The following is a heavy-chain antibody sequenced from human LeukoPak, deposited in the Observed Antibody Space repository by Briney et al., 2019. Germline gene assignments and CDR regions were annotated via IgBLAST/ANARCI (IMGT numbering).Heavy chain of an antibody. J-gene: IGHJ4*02. CDR2: FSCCGGST. CDR1: GFTFSSYA. D-gene: IGHD5-12*01. Sequence: PGGSLRLSCAASGFTFSSYAMSWVCQAPGKGVEWVSAFSCCGGSTYCADSVKARFTISRDNSKTSLYLQMNSLRAEDTAVYYCAKVTPDSRTSGYDGFDYWGQGTLVTVSS. CDR3: AKVTPDSRTSGYDGFDY. V-gene: IGHV3-23*01.